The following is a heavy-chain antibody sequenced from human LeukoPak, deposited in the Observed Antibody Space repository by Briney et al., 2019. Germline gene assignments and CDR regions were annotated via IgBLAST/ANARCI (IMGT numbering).Heavy chain of an antibody. J-gene: IGHJ4*02. V-gene: IGHV4-59*01. Sequence: SETLSLTCTVSGGFISSYYWNWIRQTPGKGLEWIGSIYSSGNTNYNPSLKSRVTISVDTSKNQFSLMLTSVAAADTAVYYCARGVVITGLDYWGQGTLVTVSS. D-gene: IGHD3-3*01. CDR3: ARGVVITGLDY. CDR2: IYSSGNT. CDR1: GGFISSYY.